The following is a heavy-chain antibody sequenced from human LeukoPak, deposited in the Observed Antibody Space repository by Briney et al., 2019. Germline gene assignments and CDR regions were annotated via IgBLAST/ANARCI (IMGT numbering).Heavy chain of an antibody. CDR3: AKSSGSYAANFDC. V-gene: IGHV3-7*01. Sequence: GGSLRLSCAASGFTLSSHWMSWVRQAPGKGLEWVANINQGGSEKYYVDSVKGRFTISRDNAQNSLYLQMNSLRAEDTAVYCCAKSSGSYAANFDCWGQGTLVTVSS. CDR1: GFTLSSHW. CDR2: INQGGSEK. D-gene: IGHD6-19*01. J-gene: IGHJ4*02.